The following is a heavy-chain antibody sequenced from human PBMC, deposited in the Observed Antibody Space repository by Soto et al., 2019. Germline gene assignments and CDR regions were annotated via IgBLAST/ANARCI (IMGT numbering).Heavy chain of an antibody. CDR1: GGSISSSSYY. CDR2: IYYSGST. CDR3: ARVRREYDNSGPVDY. J-gene: IGHJ4*02. D-gene: IGHD3-22*01. V-gene: IGHV4-39*07. Sequence: PSETLSLTCTVSGGSISSSSYYWGWIRQPPGKGLEWIGSIYYSGSTHYNPSLQSRVTMSVDRSRNQFSLKLNSVTAADTAVYYCARVRREYDNSGPVDYWGQGTLVTVSS.